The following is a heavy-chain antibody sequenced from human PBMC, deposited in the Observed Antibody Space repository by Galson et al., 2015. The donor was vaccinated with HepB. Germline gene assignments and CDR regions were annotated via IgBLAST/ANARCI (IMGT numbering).Heavy chain of an antibody. Sequence: SLRLSCAASGFTFSSYGMHWVRQAPGKGLEWVAYIRYDGSNKYYADSVKGRFTISRDNSKNTLYLQMNSLRAEDTAVYYCAKSVVAGYLAFDIWGQGTMVTVSS. D-gene: IGHD2-15*01. V-gene: IGHV3-30*02. J-gene: IGHJ3*02. CDR2: IRYDGSNK. CDR1: GFTFSSYG. CDR3: AKSVVAGYLAFDI.